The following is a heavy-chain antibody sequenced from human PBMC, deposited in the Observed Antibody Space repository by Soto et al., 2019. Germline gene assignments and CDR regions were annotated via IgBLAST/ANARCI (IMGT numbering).Heavy chain of an antibody. CDR1: GGTFSSYT. CDR3: ASPKTSYYYDSSGYYYDAFDI. V-gene: IGHV1-69*13. Sequence: ASVKVSCKASGGTFSSYTISWVRQAPGQGLEWMGGIIPIFGTANYAQKFQGRVTITADESTSTAYMELSSLRSEDTAVYYCASPKTSYYYDSSGYYYDAFDIWGQGTMVTVSS. CDR2: IIPIFGTA. J-gene: IGHJ3*02. D-gene: IGHD3-22*01.